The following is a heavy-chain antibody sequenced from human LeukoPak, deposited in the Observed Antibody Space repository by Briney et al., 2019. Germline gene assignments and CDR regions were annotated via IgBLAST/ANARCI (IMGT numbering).Heavy chain of an antibody. V-gene: IGHV1-8*03. Sequence: ASVKVSFKASGYTFTNYDINWVRQATGQGLEWMGYMNTNSGNSAYAQKFQGRVTITTDASISTAYMELSGLTSGDTALYYCAREGLDYWGQGTLVTVSS. J-gene: IGHJ4*02. CDR1: GYTFTNYD. CDR3: AREGLDY. CDR2: MNTNSGNS.